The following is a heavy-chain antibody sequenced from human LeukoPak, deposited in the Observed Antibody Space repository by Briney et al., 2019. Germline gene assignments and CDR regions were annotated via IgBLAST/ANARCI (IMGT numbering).Heavy chain of an antibody. J-gene: IGHJ6*03. CDR3: AKTRERAHTYYYYMDV. V-gene: IGHV4-38-2*01. CDR1: GYSISSGYY. CDR2: IYHSGST. Sequence: PSETLSLTCAVSGYSISSGYYWGWIRQPPGKGLERIGSIYHSGSTYYNPSLKSRVTISVDTSKNQFSLKLSSVTAADTAVYYCAKTRERAHTYYYYMDVWGKGTTVTVSS.